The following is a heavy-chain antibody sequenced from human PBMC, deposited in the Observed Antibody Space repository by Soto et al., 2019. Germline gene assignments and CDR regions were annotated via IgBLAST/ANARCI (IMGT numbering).Heavy chain of an antibody. CDR2: IYYSGST. D-gene: IGHD3-10*01. CDR1: VGSISSGVYY. Sequence: QVQLQESGPGLVNPSQTLSLTCTVSVGSISSGVYYWSWIRQHPGKGLEWIGYIYYSGSTYYNPSLKSRVTISVDTSKNQFSLKLSSVTAADTAVYYCARDNGSGSYHYYYGMDVWGQGTTVTVSS. CDR3: ARDNGSGSYHYYYGMDV. J-gene: IGHJ6*02. V-gene: IGHV4-31*03.